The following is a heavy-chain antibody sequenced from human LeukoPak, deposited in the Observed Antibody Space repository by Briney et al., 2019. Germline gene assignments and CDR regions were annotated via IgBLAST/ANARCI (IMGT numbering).Heavy chain of an antibody. V-gene: IGHV4-34*01. CDR2: INHSGST. CDR3: ARLPSPRGKYGDPDY. CDR1: GGSFSGYY. D-gene: IGHD4-17*01. Sequence: KPSETLSLTCAVYGGSFSGYYWSWIRQPPGKGLEWIGEINHSGSTNYNPSLKSRVTISVDTSKNQFSLKLSSVTAADTAVYYCARLPSPRGKYGDPDYWGQGTLVTVFS. J-gene: IGHJ4*02.